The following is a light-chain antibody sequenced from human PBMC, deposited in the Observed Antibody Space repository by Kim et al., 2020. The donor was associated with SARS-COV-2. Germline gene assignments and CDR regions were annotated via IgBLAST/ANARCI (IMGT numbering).Light chain of an antibody. V-gene: IGKV4-1*01. Sequence: ATINCKSSQSVLYSSSNKNYLAWYQQKLGQSPKLLIYWASTRESGVPDRFSGSGSGTDFSLTISSLQAEDVAVYYCQQYYSSPLTFGGGTKVDIK. J-gene: IGKJ4*01. CDR2: WAS. CDR1: QSVLYSSSNKNY. CDR3: QQYYSSPLT.